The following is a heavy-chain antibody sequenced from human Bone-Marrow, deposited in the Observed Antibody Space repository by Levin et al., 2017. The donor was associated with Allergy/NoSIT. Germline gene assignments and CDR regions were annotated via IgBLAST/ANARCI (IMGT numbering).Heavy chain of an antibody. D-gene: IGHD2-2*01. J-gene: IGHJ4*02. V-gene: IGHV4-30-4*01. CDR3: ARLYCSSTSCYLYYFDY. Sequence: SETLSLTCTVSGGSISSGDYYWSWIRQPPGKGLEWIGYIYYSGSTYYNPSLKSRVTISVDTSKNQFSLKLSSVTAADTAVYYCARLYCSSTSCYLYYFDYWGQGTLVTVSS. CDR1: GGSISSGDYY. CDR2: IYYSGST.